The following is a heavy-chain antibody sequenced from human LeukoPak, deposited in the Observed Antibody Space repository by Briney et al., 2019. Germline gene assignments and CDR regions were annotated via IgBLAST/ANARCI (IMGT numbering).Heavy chain of an antibody. D-gene: IGHD6-6*01. J-gene: IGHJ4*02. V-gene: IGHV4-30-2*01. CDR2: IYRIGST. CDR3: ARCIAARPGFYFDY. Sequence: SQTLSLTCAVSGSSMGSIDSGGYSWSWIREPPGKGLEWIGYIYRIGSTFFNPSLKSRVTISLDTSKSHVSLNLSSMTAADTAVYYCARCIAARPGFYFDYWGQGILVTVSS. CDR1: GSSMGSIDSGGYS.